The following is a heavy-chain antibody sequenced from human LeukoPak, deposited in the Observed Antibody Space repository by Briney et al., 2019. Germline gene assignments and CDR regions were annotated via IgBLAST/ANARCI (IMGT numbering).Heavy chain of an antibody. CDR3: ARSLRFLEWFPNFDY. CDR1: GGTFSSNA. J-gene: IGHJ4*02. CDR2: IIPIFGTA. V-gene: IGHV1-69*01. D-gene: IGHD3-3*01. Sequence: SVKVSCKASGGTFSSNAISWVRQAPGQGLEWMGGIIPIFGTANYAQKFQGRVTITAEQSTSTAYMELSSLRSEDTAVYYCARSLRFLEWFPNFDYWGQGTLVTVSS.